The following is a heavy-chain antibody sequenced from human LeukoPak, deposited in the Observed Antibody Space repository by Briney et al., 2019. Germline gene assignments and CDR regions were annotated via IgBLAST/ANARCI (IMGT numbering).Heavy chain of an antibody. Sequence: PSETLALTCAVYGGSFSGFYWSWIRQPPGKGLEWIGEINHSGITNYNPPLKSRVTISLDTSMNQFSLQLISVPAADAVVYYCARGTSLRTLNYYDSSGYYRWGYYYYMDVWGKGSTVTVSS. CDR1: GGSFSGFY. J-gene: IGHJ6*03. CDR2: INHSGIT. D-gene: IGHD3-22*01. V-gene: IGHV4-34*01. CDR3: ARGTSLRTLNYYDSSGYYRWGYYYYMDV.